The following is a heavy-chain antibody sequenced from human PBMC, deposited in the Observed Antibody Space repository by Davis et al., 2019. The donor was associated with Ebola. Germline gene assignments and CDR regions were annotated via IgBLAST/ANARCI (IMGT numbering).Heavy chain of an antibody. CDR3: ARVVRGGSHDY. J-gene: IGHJ4*02. Sequence: SETLSLTCTVSGGSISSSSYYWGWIRQPPGKGLEWIGTIYYSGSTYYNPSLKSRVTISVDTSKNQFSLKLSSVNAADTAVFYCARVVRGGSHDYWGQGTLVTVSS. D-gene: IGHD1-26*01. V-gene: IGHV4-39*01. CDR2: IYYSGST. CDR1: GGSISSSSYY.